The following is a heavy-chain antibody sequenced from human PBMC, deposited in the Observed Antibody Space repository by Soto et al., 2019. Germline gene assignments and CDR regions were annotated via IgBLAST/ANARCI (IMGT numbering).Heavy chain of an antibody. J-gene: IGHJ4*02. CDR1: GFTFSSYA. D-gene: IGHD6-19*01. CDR3: ASEEYSSGWFLDY. Sequence: QVQLVESGGGVVQPGRSLRLSCAASGFTFSSYAMHWVRQAPGKGLEWVAVISYDGSNKYYADSVKGRFTISRDNSKNTRYLQMNSLRAEDTAVYYCASEEYSSGWFLDYWGQGTLVTVSS. V-gene: IGHV3-30-3*01. CDR2: ISYDGSNK.